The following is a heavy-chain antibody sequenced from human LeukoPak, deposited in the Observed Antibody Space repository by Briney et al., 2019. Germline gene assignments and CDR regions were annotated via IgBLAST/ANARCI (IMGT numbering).Heavy chain of an antibody. Sequence: GTLRLSCAASGFTFSSYGMSWVRQAPGKGLEWVANIKQDGSEKYYVDSVKGRFTISRDNAKNSLYLQMNSLRAEDTAIYYCAKDAGTAALFVWYFDLWGRGTLVTVSS. V-gene: IGHV3-7*03. CDR2: IKQDGSEK. J-gene: IGHJ2*01. CDR1: GFTFSSYG. CDR3: AKDAGTAALFVWYFDL. D-gene: IGHD1/OR15-1a*01.